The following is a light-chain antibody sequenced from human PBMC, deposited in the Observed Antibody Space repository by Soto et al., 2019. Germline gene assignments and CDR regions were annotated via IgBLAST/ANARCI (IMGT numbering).Light chain of an antibody. J-gene: IGKJ1*01. V-gene: IGKV3-20*01. CDR3: QQYGSSPPT. Sequence: EIVLTQSPATLSLSPGERATLSCRASQGVSSYLAWYQQKPGQTPRLLIYDASNRATGIPNRFSGSGSGTDFTLTITRLEPEDFVVYYCQQYGSSPPTFGQGTKVEI. CDR2: DAS. CDR1: QGVSSY.